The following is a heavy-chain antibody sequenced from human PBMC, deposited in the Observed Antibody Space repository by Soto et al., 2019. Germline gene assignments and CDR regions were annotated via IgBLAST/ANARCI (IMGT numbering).Heavy chain of an antibody. CDR1: GFTFSSYS. V-gene: IGHV3-48*01. J-gene: IGHJ4*02. CDR3: ARDSYCSAGSCYFYFDY. CDR2: ISSSSSTI. D-gene: IGHD2-15*01. Sequence: EVQLVESGGGLVQPGGSLRLSCAASGFTFSSYSMNWVRQAPGKGLGWVSYISSSSSTIYYADSVKGRFTISRDNAKNSLYLQMNSLRAEDTAVYYCARDSYCSAGSCYFYFDYWGQGTLVTVSS.